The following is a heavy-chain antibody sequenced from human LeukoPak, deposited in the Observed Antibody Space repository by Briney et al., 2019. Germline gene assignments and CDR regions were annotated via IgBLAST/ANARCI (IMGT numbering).Heavy chain of an antibody. CDR1: GYTFINYG. CDR2: IIPIFGTA. D-gene: IGHD3-10*01. J-gene: IGHJ4*02. Sequence: GASVKVSCKASGYTFINYGINWVRQAPGQGLEWMGGIIPIFGTANYAQKFQGRVTITADESTSTAYMELSSLRSEDTAVYYCARGPASYYYGSGSYEALNYFDYWGQGTLVTVSS. V-gene: IGHV1-69*13. CDR3: ARGPASYYYGSGSYEALNYFDY.